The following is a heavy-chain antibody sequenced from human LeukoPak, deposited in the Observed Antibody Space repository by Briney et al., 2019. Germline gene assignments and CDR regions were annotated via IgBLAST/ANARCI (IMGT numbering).Heavy chain of an antibody. CDR2: ISSSGSTI. D-gene: IGHD2-15*01. Sequence: GGSLRLSCAASGFTFSDYYMSWIRQAPGKGLEWVSYISSSGSTIYYADSVKGRFTISRDNAKNSLYLQMNGLRAEDTAVYYCARSRPSRYCSGGSCTHHAFDIWGQGTMVTVSS. V-gene: IGHV3-11*04. J-gene: IGHJ3*02. CDR3: ARSRPSRYCSGGSCTHHAFDI. CDR1: GFTFSDYY.